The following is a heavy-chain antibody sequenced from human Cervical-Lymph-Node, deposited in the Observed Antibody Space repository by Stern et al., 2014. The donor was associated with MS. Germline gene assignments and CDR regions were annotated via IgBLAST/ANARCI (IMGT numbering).Heavy chain of an antibody. V-gene: IGHV3-33*01. D-gene: IGHD6-13*01. CDR3: ASAYSSSHYYFDY. CDR1: GFSFSRYA. J-gene: IGHJ4*02. CDR2: VGYDGSNP. Sequence: VHLVESGGGVVQPGRSLRLSCAASGFSFSRYAMHWVRQAPGKGLEWVAVVGYDGSNPYYADSVTGRFTISRDNFKITLYLQMNSLRAEDTAVYYCASAYSSSHYYFDYWGQGTLVTVSS.